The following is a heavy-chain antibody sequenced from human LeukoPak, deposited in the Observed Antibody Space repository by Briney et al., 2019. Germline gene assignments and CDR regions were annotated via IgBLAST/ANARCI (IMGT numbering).Heavy chain of an antibody. Sequence: GGSLKLSCAASGFTVSSNYMSWVRQAPGKGLEWVSVIYSGGSTYHADSVKGRFTISRDNSKNTLYLQMNSLRAEDTAVYYCARRGGGSWHFDLWGRGTLVTVSS. CDR1: GFTVSSNY. J-gene: IGHJ2*01. D-gene: IGHD3-16*01. V-gene: IGHV3-53*01. CDR3: ARRGGGSWHFDL. CDR2: IYSGGST.